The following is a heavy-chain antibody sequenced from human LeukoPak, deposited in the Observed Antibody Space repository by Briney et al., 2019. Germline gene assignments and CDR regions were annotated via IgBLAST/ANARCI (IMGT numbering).Heavy chain of an antibody. J-gene: IGHJ4*02. D-gene: IGHD5-18*01. CDR3: ARHALVTGFSNQIDY. CDR1: GGAISSYY. Sequence: SETLSLTCTVSGGAISSYYWSWIRQPPGKGLEWIGYIYYSGSTNYNPSLKSRVNISVDTSTSQFSLKLSSVTAADTAVYYCARHALVTGFSNQIDYWGQGTLVTVSS. V-gene: IGHV4-59*01. CDR2: IYYSGST.